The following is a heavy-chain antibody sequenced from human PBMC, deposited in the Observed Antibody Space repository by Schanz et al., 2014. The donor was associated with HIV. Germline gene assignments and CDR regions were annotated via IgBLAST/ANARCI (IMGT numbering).Heavy chain of an antibody. CDR2: ISYDGSNK. CDR1: GFTFSSYG. V-gene: IGHV3-30*03. J-gene: IGHJ6*02. Sequence: QVQLVESGGGVVQPGRSLRLSCAASGFTFSSYGMHWVRQAPGKGLEWVAVISYDGSNKYYADSVKGRFTISRDNSKNTLYLQMNSLRAEDTAVYYCARPLLYDSLDVWGQGTSVTVSS. D-gene: IGHD3-22*01. CDR3: ARPLLYDSLDV.